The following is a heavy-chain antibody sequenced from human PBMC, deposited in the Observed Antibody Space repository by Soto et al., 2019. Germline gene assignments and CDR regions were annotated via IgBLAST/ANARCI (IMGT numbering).Heavy chain of an antibody. CDR2: IYPDDSDT. J-gene: IGHJ6*02. V-gene: IGHV5-51*01. D-gene: IGHD3-22*01. Sequence: GESLKISCKGSGYSFTNYWIGWVRQMPGKGLEWMGIIYPDDSDTRYSPSFQGHVTISADRSISTVYLQWNSLKASDTALYYCARSRYYDTTGYYPFYYYYYGMDVWGQGTTVTVSS. CDR3: ARSRYYDTTGYYPFYYYYYGMDV. CDR1: GYSFTNYW.